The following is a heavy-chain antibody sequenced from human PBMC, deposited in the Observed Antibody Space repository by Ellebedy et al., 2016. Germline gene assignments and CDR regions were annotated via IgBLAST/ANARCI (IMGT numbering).Heavy chain of an antibody. CDR2: ISGGGDTT. V-gene: IGHV3-23*01. CDR3: RQGHYFDQ. Sequence: GESLKISXVASGFTFGNFFMSWVRQAPGGGLEWISTISGGGDTTVSADSVKGRFTISRDNFRNTLYLQMNSLRGEDTALYYCRQGHYFDQWGQGALVTVSS. J-gene: IGHJ4*02. CDR1: GFTFGNFF.